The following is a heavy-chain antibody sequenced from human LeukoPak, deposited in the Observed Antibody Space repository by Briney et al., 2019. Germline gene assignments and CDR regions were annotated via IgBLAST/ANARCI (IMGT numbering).Heavy chain of an antibody. V-gene: IGHV3-7*01. CDR3: ASSVRAYGYYYVDDY. Sequence: GGSLRLSCAASGFNFSIYWMSWVGQAPGKGLEWVANIMQDGREKYSVDSVKGRFTISSDNAKNSLYLQMNSLRAEDTAVYYCASSVRAYGYYYVDDYWGQGTLVTVSS. CDR1: GFNFSIYW. J-gene: IGHJ4*02. D-gene: IGHD3-22*01. CDR2: IMQDGREK.